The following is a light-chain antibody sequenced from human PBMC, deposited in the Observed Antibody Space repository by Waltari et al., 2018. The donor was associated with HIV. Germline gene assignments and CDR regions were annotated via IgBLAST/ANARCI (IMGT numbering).Light chain of an antibody. V-gene: IGLV2-8*01. CDR1: TAAVRGYNH. Sequence: SPLTQPPSASGSPGQSVTISCPGTTAAVRGYNHVYCYQQHPGKAPKFLIFEVNQRPAGVPNRFSGSKSGNTASLTVSGLQAEDEAHYYCVSYAGVNDRWAVGGGTKLTV. CDR2: EVN. J-gene: IGLJ2*01. CDR3: VSYAGVNDRWA.